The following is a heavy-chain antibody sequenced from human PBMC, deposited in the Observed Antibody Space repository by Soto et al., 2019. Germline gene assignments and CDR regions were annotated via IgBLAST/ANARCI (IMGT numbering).Heavy chain of an antibody. CDR2: ISGNNGIT. D-gene: IGHD2-2*02. CDR3: ARDCPVPPATPNNWFDP. J-gene: IGHJ5*02. CDR1: GYTFSSYT. Sequence: GASVKVSCKASGYTFSSYTISWVRQAPGQGLEWMGRISGNNGITRYAQKFQGRVTITADKSTSTAYMELRSLRSDDTAVYYCARDCPVPPATPNNWFDPWGQGTLVTVSS. V-gene: IGHV1-18*01.